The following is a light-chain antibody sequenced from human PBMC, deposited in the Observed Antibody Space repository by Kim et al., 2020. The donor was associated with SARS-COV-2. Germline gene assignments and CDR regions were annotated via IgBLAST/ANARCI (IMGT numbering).Light chain of an antibody. CDR1: KLGDKY. V-gene: IGLV3-1*01. J-gene: IGLJ2*01. Sequence: SYELTQSPSVSVSPGQTASISCSGNKLGDKYAYWYQQKPGQSPVLVVYQDNKRPSGIPERFSGSNSGNTATLTISGTQAVDEADYHCQAWDGSTMVFAGGTQLTVL. CDR2: QDN. CDR3: QAWDGSTMV.